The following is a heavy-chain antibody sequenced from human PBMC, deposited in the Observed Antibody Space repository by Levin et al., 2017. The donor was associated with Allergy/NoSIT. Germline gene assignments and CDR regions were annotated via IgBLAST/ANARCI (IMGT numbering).Heavy chain of an antibody. Sequence: SVKVSCKASGGTFSSYAISWVRQAPGQGLEWMGRIIPILGIANYAQKFQGRVTITADKSTSTAYMELSSLRSEDTAVYYCASDGSGSYFEGGCFDYWGQGTLVTVSS. V-gene: IGHV1-69*04. J-gene: IGHJ4*02. CDR2: IIPILGIA. CDR1: GGTFSSYA. D-gene: IGHD3-10*01. CDR3: ASDGSGSYFEGGCFDY.